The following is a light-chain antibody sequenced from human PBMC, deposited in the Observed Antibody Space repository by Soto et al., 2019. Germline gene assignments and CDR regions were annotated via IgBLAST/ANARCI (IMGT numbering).Light chain of an antibody. J-gene: IGLJ1*01. CDR3: SSYTSSSAYV. V-gene: IGLV2-14*01. CDR2: EVS. CDR1: SSDVGGYNY. Sequence: QSVLTQPASVSGSPGQSITISCTGTSSDVGGYNYVSWYQQHPGKAPKLMIYEVSNRSSGVSNRFSGSKSGNTASLTISGLQAGDEADYYCSSYTSSSAYVFGTGTKGTVL.